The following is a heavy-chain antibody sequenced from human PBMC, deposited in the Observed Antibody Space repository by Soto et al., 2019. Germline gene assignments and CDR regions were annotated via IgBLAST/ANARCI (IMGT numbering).Heavy chain of an antibody. CDR3: AKETYPPLGSPFDY. Sequence: GGSLRLSCAASGFTFSSYAMSWVRQAPGKGLEWVAVISYDGSNKYYADSVKGRFTISRDNSKNTLYLQMNSLRAEDTAVYYCAKETYPPLGSPFDYWGQGTLVTVSS. J-gene: IGHJ4*02. D-gene: IGHD2-2*02. V-gene: IGHV3-30*18. CDR2: ISYDGSNK. CDR1: GFTFSSYA.